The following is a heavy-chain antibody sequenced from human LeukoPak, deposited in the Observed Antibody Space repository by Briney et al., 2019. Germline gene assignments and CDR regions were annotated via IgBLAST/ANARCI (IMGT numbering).Heavy chain of an antibody. D-gene: IGHD6-19*01. CDR3: ARKGSGWPFDY. CDR2: VNHSGST. V-gene: IGHV4-34*01. CDR1: GGSFSGYY. J-gene: IGHJ4*02. Sequence: SETPSLTCAVYGGSFSGYYWSWIRQPPGKGLEWIGEVNHSGSTNYNPSLKSRVTISVDTSKNQFSLKLSSVTAADTAVYYCARKGSGWPFDYWGQGTLVTVSS.